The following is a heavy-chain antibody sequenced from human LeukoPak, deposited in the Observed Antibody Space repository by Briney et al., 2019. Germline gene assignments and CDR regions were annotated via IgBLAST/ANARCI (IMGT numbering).Heavy chain of an antibody. J-gene: IGHJ3*02. Sequence: AGGSLRLSCAASGFTFSSYAMSWVRQAPGKGLEWVSSILGSGGDGTTYYADSVKGRFTISRDNSKNTLYLQMNSLRAEDTAVYYCARERVEAAGIFTRRDAFDIWGQGTMVTVSS. D-gene: IGHD6-13*01. V-gene: IGHV3-23*01. CDR1: GFTFSSYA. CDR3: ARERVEAAGIFTRRDAFDI. CDR2: ILGSGGDGTT.